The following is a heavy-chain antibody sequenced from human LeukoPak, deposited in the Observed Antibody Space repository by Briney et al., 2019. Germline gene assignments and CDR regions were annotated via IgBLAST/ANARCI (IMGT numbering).Heavy chain of an antibody. D-gene: IGHD1-26*01. V-gene: IGHV3-21*01. CDR1: GFTLTSYG. CDR3: TRAMVREWEPNISDS. CDR2: ITSSGAV. J-gene: IGHJ4*02. Sequence: GGSLRLSCAASGFTLTSYGMNWIRQAPVRGLEWVSSITSSGAVYYADPVKGRFTISRDSANNSLYLQMSSLRAEDTALYYCTRAMVREWEPNISDSWGQGTLVTVSS.